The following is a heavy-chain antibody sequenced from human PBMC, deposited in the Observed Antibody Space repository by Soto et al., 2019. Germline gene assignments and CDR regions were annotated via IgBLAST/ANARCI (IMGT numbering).Heavy chain of an antibody. D-gene: IGHD3-10*01. CDR3: AREEYYYGSGAFFDY. V-gene: IGHV1-69*08. CDR1: GGTFSSYT. J-gene: IGHJ4*02. Sequence: QVQLVQSGAEVKKPGSSVKVSCKASGGTFSSYTISWVRQAPGQGLEWMGRIIPILGIANYAQKFQGRVTITGDKSTSTAYMELSSLRSEDTAVYYCAREEYYYGSGAFFDYWGQGTLVTVSS. CDR2: IIPILGIA.